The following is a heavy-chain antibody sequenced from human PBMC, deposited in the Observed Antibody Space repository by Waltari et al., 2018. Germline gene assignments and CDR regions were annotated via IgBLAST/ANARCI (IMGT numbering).Heavy chain of an antibody. J-gene: IGHJ6*03. CDR1: GYSFSAVY. V-gene: IGHV1-8*03. CDR3: ARTTAARRTHYYYMDV. Sequence: QVQLVQAGAEVQKPGASVEVSCRASGYSFSAVYSNWVRQAPGQGLEWMGWLSPHNGNSGYAPQFHGRVAISGDTAITTAYMELSSLTSDDTAVYYCARTTAARRTHYYYMDVWGEGTTVTISS. CDR2: LSPHNGNS. D-gene: IGHD6-6*01.